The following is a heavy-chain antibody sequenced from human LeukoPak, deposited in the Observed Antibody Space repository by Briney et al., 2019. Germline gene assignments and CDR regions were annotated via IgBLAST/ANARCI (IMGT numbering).Heavy chain of an antibody. J-gene: IGHJ6*02. V-gene: IGHV4-34*01. CDR2: INHSGST. CDR3: ARGPSLPDCTNGVCYTPSAARYGMDV. D-gene: IGHD2-8*01. CDR1: GGSFSGYY. Sequence: SETLSLTCAVYGGSFSGYYWSWIRQPPGKGLEWIGEINHSGSTNYNPSLKSRVTISVDTSKNQFSLKLSSVTAADTAVYYCARGPSLPDCTNGVCYTPSAARYGMDVWGQGTTVTVSS.